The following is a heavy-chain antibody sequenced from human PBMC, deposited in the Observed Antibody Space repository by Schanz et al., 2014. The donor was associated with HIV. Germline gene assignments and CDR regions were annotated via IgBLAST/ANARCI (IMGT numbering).Heavy chain of an antibody. CDR3: ARVGRAAAGFLSSSFFPF. CDR2: IYYSGST. V-gene: IGHV4-31*01. Sequence: QVQVQESGPGLVKPLQTLSLTCNGSGVSMNSDRYYWNWIRQRPGKSLEWIGYIYYSGSTYYNPXXXXXVXXSVDTSKNQFSLKLSSVTAADTAVYYCARVGRAAAGFLSSSFFPFWGQGTTVTVSS. D-gene: IGHD6-13*01. J-gene: IGHJ6*02. CDR1: GVSMNSDRYY.